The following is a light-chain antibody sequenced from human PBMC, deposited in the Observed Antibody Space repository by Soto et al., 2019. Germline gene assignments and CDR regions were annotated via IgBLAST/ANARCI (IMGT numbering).Light chain of an antibody. J-gene: IGKJ4*01. CDR1: QRISSTY. Sequence: EIVLTQSPGTLSLSPGERATLSCRASQRISSTYLAWYHQKPGQAPRLLIYGASSRATGIPDRFNGSGSGTDFTLTISRLEPEDVAVYYCQQYGRSHTFGGGTKVEIK. CDR3: QQYGRSHT. V-gene: IGKV3-20*01. CDR2: GAS.